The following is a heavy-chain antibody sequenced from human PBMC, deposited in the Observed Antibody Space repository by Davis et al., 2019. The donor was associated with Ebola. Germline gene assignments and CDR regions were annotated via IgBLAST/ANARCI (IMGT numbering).Heavy chain of an antibody. CDR2: IIPILGIA. CDR1: GYTFTYRY. Sequence: AASVKVSCKASGYTFTYRYLHWVRQAPGQGLEWMGRIIPILGIANYAQKFQGRVTITADKSTSTAYMELSSLRSEDTAVYYCARGPYGMDVWGQGTTVTVSS. J-gene: IGHJ6*02. V-gene: IGHV1-69*02. CDR3: ARGPYGMDV.